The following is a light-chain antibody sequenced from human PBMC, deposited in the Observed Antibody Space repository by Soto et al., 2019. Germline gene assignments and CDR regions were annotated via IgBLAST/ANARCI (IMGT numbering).Light chain of an antibody. J-gene: IGLJ1*01. CDR2: DVD. Sequence: QSVLTQPASVSGSPGQSITISCTGTSYVSWYQQHPGKAPKLMIYDVDNRPSGVSNRFSGSKSGNTASLTISGLQAEDEADYYCSSYTSSSFYVFGTGTKVTVL. CDR3: SSYTSSSFYV. CDR1: SY. V-gene: IGLV2-14*01.